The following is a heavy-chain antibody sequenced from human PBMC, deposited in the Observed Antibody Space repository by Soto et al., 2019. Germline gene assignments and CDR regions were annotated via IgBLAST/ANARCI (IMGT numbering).Heavy chain of an antibody. CDR3: ARIHKRGYSYGLSSPLDP. V-gene: IGHV4-39*07. CDR2: SGST. J-gene: IGHJ5*02. Sequence: SGSTYNNPSLKSRVTISVDTSKNQFSLKLSSVTAADTAVYYCARIHKRGYSYGLSSPLDPWGQGTLVTVSS. D-gene: IGHD5-18*01.